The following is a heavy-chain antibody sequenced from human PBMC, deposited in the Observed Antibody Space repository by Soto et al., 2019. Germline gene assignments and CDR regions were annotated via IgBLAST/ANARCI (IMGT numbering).Heavy chain of an antibody. CDR3: ARDEVGAAGTLMGVWFDP. D-gene: IGHD6-13*01. J-gene: IGHJ5*02. CDR2: IIPIFGTA. Sequence: SVKVSCKASGGTFSSYAISWVRQAPGQGLEWMGGIIPIFGTANYAQKFQGRVTITADESTSTAYMELSSLRSEDTAVYYCARDEVGAAGTLMGVWFDPWGQGTLVTAPQ. CDR1: GGTFSSYA. V-gene: IGHV1-69*13.